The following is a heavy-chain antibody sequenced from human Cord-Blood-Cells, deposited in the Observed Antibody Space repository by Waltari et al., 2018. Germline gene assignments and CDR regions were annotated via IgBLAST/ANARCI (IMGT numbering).Heavy chain of an antibody. Sequence: QLQLQESGPGLVKPSETLSLTCTVSGGSISSSSYYWGWIRQPPGKGLGWIGSIYYSGSTYYTPSLKSRVTISVDTSKNQFSLKLSSVTAADTAVYYCARQVWYGSGSYYNWFDPWGQGTLVTVSS. CDR3: ARQVWYGSGSYYNWFDP. CDR1: GGSISSSSYY. V-gene: IGHV4-39*01. J-gene: IGHJ5*02. D-gene: IGHD3-10*01. CDR2: IYYSGST.